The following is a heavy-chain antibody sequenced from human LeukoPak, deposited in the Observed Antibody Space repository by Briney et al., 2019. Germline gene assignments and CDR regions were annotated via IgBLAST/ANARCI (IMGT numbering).Heavy chain of an antibody. J-gene: IGHJ3*02. CDR1: GFTFSDYY. V-gene: IGHV3-11*01. Sequence: PGGSLRLSCAASGFTFSDYYVSWIRQAPGKGLEWVSYTSSSGSTIYYADSVKGRFTISRDNAKNSLYLQMNSLRAEDTAVYYCAREPSYCSSTSCYAFDIWGQGTMVTVSS. CDR3: AREPSYCSSTSCYAFDI. CDR2: TSSSGSTI. D-gene: IGHD2-2*01.